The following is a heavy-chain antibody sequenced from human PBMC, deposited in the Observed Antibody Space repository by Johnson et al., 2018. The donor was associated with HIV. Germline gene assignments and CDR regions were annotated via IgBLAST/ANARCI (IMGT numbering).Heavy chain of an antibody. CDR3: SRRAWAFDAFDI. V-gene: IGHV3-33*08. J-gene: IGHJ3*02. Sequence: QVQLVESGGGVVRPGGSLRLSCAASGFTFDDYGMSWVRQAPGKGLEWVAVIWYDGSNKYYADSVKGRFTISRDNSKNTLYLQMNSLRAEDTAVYYCSRRAWAFDAFDIWGQGTMVTVSS. CDR1: GFTFDDYG. D-gene: IGHD1-26*01. CDR2: IWYDGSNK.